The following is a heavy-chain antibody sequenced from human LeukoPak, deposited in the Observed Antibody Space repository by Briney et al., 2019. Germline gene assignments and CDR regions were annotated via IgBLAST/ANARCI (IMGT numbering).Heavy chain of an antibody. D-gene: IGHD3-22*01. CDR3: ARDGVYYYDSSGYSHFDY. CDR2: IYSGGDT. J-gene: IGHJ4*02. Sequence: QPGGSLRLSCAASGFTVSNLYMTWVRQAPGKGLEWVSVIYSGGDTYYAESVKGRFTISRDNSKNTLYLQMNSLRAEDTAVYYCARDGVYYYDSSGYSHFDYWGQGTLVTVSS. V-gene: IGHV3-66*02. CDR1: GFTVSNLY.